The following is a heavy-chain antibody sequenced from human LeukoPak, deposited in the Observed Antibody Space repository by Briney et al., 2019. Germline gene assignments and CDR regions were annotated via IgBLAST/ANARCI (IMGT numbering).Heavy chain of an antibody. Sequence: ASVKVSCKASGYTFTGYYMHWVQQAPGQGLEWMGWINPNSGGTNYAQKFQGRVTMTRDTSISTAYMELSRLRSDDTAVYYCARAVVPAAMMSFDYWGQGTLVTVSS. D-gene: IGHD2-2*01. J-gene: IGHJ4*02. CDR1: GYTFTGYY. CDR2: INPNSGGT. CDR3: ARAVVPAAMMSFDY. V-gene: IGHV1-2*02.